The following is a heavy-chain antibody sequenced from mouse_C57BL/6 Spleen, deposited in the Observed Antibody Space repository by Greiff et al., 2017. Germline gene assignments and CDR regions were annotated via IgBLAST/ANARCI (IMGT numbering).Heavy chain of an antibody. CDR3: ARGTPPDYYGSYGDYFDY. V-gene: IGHV5-16*01. D-gene: IGHD1-1*01. J-gene: IGHJ2*01. CDR2: INYDGSST. Sequence: EVKLMESEGGLVQPGSSMKLSCTASGFTFSDYYMAWVRQVPEKGLEWVANINYDGSSTYYLDSLKSRFIISRDNAKNILYLQMSSLKSEDTATYYCARGTPPDYYGSYGDYFDYWGQGTTLTVSS. CDR1: GFTFSDYY.